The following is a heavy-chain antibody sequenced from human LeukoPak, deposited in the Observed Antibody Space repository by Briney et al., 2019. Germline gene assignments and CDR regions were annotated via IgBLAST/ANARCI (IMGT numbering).Heavy chain of an antibody. V-gene: IGHV4-59*08. J-gene: IGHJ4*02. CDR1: DGSISSYY. CDR2: IYYSGIT. D-gene: IGHD6-13*01. CDR3: AKRGSNTWSDFDY. Sequence: SETLSLTCTVSDGSISSYYWSWIRQPPGKGLEWIGYIYYSGITNYNPSLKSRATISVDTSKNQFSLKLNSVTAADTAVYYCAKRGSNTWSDFDYWGQGTLVTVSS.